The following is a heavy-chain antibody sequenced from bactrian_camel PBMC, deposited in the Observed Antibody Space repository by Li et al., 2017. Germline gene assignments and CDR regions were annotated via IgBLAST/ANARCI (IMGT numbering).Heavy chain of an antibody. CDR1: VNSNNLNC. CDR3: VRSRGAVPRPASFAIYTDKDAS. D-gene: IGHD1*01. Sequence: VQLVESGGGLVQAGGSLNLSCAATVNSNNLNCMGWFRQAPGKERELVASIYTGGNPTHYADSVKGRFTISRDNAMNTVYLQMNDLKPEDTGIYYCVRSRGAVPRPASFAIYTDKDASGGQGTQVTVS. CDR2: IYTGGNPT. J-gene: IGHJ6*01. V-gene: IGHV3S53*01.